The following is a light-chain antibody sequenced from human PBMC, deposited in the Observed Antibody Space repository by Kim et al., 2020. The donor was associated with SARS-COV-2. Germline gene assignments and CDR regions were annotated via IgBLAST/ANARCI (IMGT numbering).Light chain of an antibody. CDR2: QDS. V-gene: IGLV3-1*01. J-gene: IGLJ3*02. CDR3: QAWDSSTGV. Sequence: VSPGQTASITCYGDKLGDGYACWYQQKPGQSPVLVIYQDSKRHSGIPERFSGSNSGNTATLSISGTQTMDEADYFCQAWDSSTGVFGGGTQLTVL. CDR1: KLGDGY.